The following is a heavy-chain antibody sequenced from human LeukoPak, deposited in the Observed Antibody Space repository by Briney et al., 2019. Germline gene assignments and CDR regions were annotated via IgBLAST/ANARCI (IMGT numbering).Heavy chain of an antibody. J-gene: IGHJ4*02. CDR1: GGSVSNSRVY. D-gene: IGHD3-22*01. Sequence: SETLSLTCTVSGGSVSNSRVYWGWIRQTPGEGLEWIGSIYFNGRTYYNPSLKSRVTISVDTPKNQFSLKLTSVTAADTAVYYCAKDGSGYYYVKGYYFDYWGQGTLVTVSS. CDR2: IYFNGRT. CDR3: AKDGSGYYYVKGYYFDY. V-gene: IGHV4-39*07.